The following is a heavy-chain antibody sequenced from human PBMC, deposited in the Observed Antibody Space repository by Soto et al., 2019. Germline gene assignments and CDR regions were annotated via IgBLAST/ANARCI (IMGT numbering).Heavy chain of an antibody. CDR1: GFTFSSYG. V-gene: IGHV3-33*01. J-gene: IGHJ4*02. D-gene: IGHD3-10*01. CDR3: AREGVSMVRGVTSYYFDY. Sequence: GGSLRLSCAASGFTFSSYGMHWVRQAPGKGLEWVAVIWYDGSNKYHADSVKGRFTISRDNSKNTLYLQMNSLRAEDTAVYYCAREGVSMVRGVTSYYFDYWGQGTLVTVSS. CDR2: IWYDGSNK.